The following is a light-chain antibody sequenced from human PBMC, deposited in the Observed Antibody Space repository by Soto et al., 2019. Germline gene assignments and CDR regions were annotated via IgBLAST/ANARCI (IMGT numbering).Light chain of an antibody. J-gene: IGKJ1*01. CDR1: QSVSSN. CDR3: QQYNNWPPWT. Sequence: EIVMTQSPSTLSVSPGERATLSCRASQSVSSNLAWYQQKPGQAPRLLIYGASTRATGIPARFSGSGSGTEFTLTISSRQSADFAVYYCQQYNNWPPWTFGQGTKVEIK. V-gene: IGKV3-15*01. CDR2: GAS.